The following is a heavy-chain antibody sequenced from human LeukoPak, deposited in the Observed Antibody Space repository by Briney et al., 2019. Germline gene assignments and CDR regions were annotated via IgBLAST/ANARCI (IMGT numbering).Heavy chain of an antibody. D-gene: IGHD5-12*01. CDR2: ISAYNGNT. CDR3: ARQKGYSGYRGGFDP. CDR1: GGTFSSYA. Sequence: ASVKVSCKASGGTFSSYAISWVRQAPGQGLEWMGWISAYNGNTNYAQKLQGRVTMTTDTSTSTAYMELRSLRSDDTAVYYCARQKGYSGYRGGFDPWGQGTLVTVSS. J-gene: IGHJ5*02. V-gene: IGHV1-18*01.